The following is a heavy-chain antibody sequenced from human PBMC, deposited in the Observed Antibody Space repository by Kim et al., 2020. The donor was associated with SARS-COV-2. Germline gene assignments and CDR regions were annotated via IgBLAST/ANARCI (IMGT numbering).Heavy chain of an antibody. Sequence: GGSLRLSCAASGFTFSSYGMHWVRQAPGKGLEWVSVISYDGSNKYYADSVKGRFTISRDNSKNTLYLQMNSLRAEDTAVYYCAKDRVDWLLNCYFDYWGQGTLVTVSS. CDR3: AKDRVDWLLNCYFDY. V-gene: IGHV3-30*18. CDR2: ISYDGSNK. D-gene: IGHD3-9*01. J-gene: IGHJ4*02. CDR1: GFTFSSYG.